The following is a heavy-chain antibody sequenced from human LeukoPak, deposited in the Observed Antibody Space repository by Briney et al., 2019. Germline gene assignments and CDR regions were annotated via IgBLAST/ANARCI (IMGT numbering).Heavy chain of an antibody. Sequence: ASVNVSCKASGYIFTGYYMHWVRQAPGQGLEWMGWIIPNSGGTKYTQKFQGRVTMTRDTSISTAYMELISLRSDDTAVYYCARGDRGDLGSSGVSIWGQGTKVTVSS. CDR1: GYIFTGYY. CDR2: IIPNSGGT. V-gene: IGHV1-2*02. CDR3: ARGDRGDLGSSGVSI. D-gene: IGHD2-2*01. J-gene: IGHJ3*02.